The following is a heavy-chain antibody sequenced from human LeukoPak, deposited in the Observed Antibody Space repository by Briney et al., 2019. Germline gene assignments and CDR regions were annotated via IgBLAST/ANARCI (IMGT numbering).Heavy chain of an antibody. CDR3: ARGRRIAARPIPPVYYYYMDV. CDR1: GGSFSGYY. V-gene: IGHV4-34*01. Sequence: SETLSLTCAVYGGSFSGYYWSWIRQPPGKGLEWIGEINHSGSTNYNPSLNCRVTISVDTSKNQFSLKLSSVTAADTAVYYCARGRRIAARPIPPVYYYYMDVWGKGTTVTVSS. J-gene: IGHJ6*03. CDR2: INHSGST. D-gene: IGHD6-6*01.